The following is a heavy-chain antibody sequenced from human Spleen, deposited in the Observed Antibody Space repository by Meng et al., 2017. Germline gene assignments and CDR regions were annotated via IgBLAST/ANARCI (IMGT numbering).Heavy chain of an antibody. CDR1: GFTFSRYW. Sequence: GESLKISCAASGFTFSRYWLSWVRQAPGKGLEWVANIKQDGSEKYYVDSVKGRVTISRDNAKNALYLQLNSLRAEDTAVYYCAPSKWATDYFDYWGQGTLVTVSS. J-gene: IGHJ4*02. V-gene: IGHV3-7*01. CDR3: APSKWATDYFDY. D-gene: IGHD1-26*01. CDR2: IKQDGSEK.